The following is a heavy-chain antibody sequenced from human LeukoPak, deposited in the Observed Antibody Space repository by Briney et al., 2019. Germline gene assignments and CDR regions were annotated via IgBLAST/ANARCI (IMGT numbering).Heavy chain of an antibody. CDR2: IEQDGSEK. CDR3: ARPSVLGPNTDY. CDR1: GFTFSNYW. D-gene: IGHD4-17*01. Sequence: GGSLRLSCAASGFTFSNYWMSWFRQTPGKGLEGVASIEQDGSEKYYVDSVKGRFTISRDNAKNSLFLQMNSLRADDTAVYYCARPSVLGPNTDYWGQGTLLTVSS. J-gene: IGHJ4*02. V-gene: IGHV3-7*01.